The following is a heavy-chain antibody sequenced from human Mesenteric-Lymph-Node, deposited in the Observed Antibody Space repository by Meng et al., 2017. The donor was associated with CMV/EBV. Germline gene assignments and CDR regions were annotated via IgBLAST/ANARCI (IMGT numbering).Heavy chain of an antibody. D-gene: IGHD5-12*01. J-gene: IGHJ1*01. CDR2: ISYDGSNK. Sequence: GESLKISCAASGFTFSSYAMHWVRQAPGKGLEWVAVISYDGSNKYYADSVKGRFTISRDNSKNTLYLQMNSLRAEDTAVYYCAREGRGYYCVLRTWEYFEHWGQGTLVTVSS. V-gene: IGHV3-30*04. CDR1: GFTFSSYA. CDR3: AREGRGYYCVLRTWEYFEH.